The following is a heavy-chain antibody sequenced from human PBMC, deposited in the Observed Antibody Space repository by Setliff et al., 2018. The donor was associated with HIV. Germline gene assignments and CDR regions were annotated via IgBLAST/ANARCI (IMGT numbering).Heavy chain of an antibody. J-gene: IGHJ4*02. CDR1: GFTFSSYA. V-gene: IGHV3-23*01. D-gene: IGHD3-10*01. CDR2: ISGSGGDT. CDR3: AKKTAAYTSGSWLHY. Sequence: GESLKISCASSGFTFSSYAMTWVRQAPGKGLECVAVISGSGGDTYYADSVKGRFVISREKSKSTLYQQMNSLRAEDTAVYYCAKKTAAYTSGSWLHYWGQGTLVTVSS.